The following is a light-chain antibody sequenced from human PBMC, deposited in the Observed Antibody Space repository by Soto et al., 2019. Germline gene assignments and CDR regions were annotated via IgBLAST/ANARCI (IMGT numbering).Light chain of an antibody. CDR1: SSDVGGYNY. V-gene: IGLV2-14*03. J-gene: IGLJ1*01. CDR2: DVS. Sequence: QSALTQPASVSGSPGQSITISCTGTSSDVGGYNYVSWYQHHPGKAPKLMIVDVSNRPSGVSNRFSGSKSGNTASLTISGLQAEDEADSYCSSYTASSTYVFGTGTKVTVL. CDR3: SSYTASSTYV.